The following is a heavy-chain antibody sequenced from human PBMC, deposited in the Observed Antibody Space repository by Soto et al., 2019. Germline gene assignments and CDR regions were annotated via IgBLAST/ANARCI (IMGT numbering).Heavy chain of an antibody. V-gene: IGHV4-30-4*01. J-gene: IGHJ5*02. CDR2: IYYSGST. D-gene: IGHD3-3*01. Sequence: TSETLSLTCAVSGDSISSGFWWTWVRQPPGKGLEWIGYIYYSGSTYYNPSLKSRVTISVDTSKNQFSLKLSSVTAADTAVYYCARQQITIFGVGDNWFDPWGQGTLVTVSS. CDR1: GDSISSGFW. CDR3: ARQQITIFGVGDNWFDP.